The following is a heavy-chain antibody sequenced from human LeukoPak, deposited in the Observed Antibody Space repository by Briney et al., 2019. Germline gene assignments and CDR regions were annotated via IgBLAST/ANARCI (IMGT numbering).Heavy chain of an antibody. CDR1: GYRFTDYW. Sequence: GASVKVSCKASGYRFTDYWIQWVRQAPGQGREWMGWINTNTGGTVSEQKFQGRVTMTRDTSLTTSYMDLSRLTSDDTAVYYCARGGSFHEFDIWGQGTMVIVSS. CDR3: ARGGSFHEFDI. J-gene: IGHJ3*02. D-gene: IGHD3-10*01. CDR2: INTNTGGT. V-gene: IGHV1-2*02.